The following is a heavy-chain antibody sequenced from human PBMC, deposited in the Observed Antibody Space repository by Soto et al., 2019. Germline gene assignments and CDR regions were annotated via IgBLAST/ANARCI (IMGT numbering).Heavy chain of an antibody. J-gene: IGHJ6*02. Sequence: GGSLRLSCAASGFTFSTYTMNWVRQAPGKGLEWVSYISSSGSSIYYADSVKGRFTISRDNAKNSLYLQRNSLRDEDTAVYYCGRDLLYHSSRYLFYGKGVWGQGTTITFS. CDR3: GRDLLYHSSRYLFYGKGV. CDR2: ISSSGSSI. V-gene: IGHV3-48*02. CDR1: GFTFSTYT. D-gene: IGHD1-26*01.